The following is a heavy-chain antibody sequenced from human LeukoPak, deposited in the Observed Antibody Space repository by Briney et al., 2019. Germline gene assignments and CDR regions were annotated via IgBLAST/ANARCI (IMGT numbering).Heavy chain of an antibody. CDR2: INHSGST. D-gene: IGHD3-10*01. CDR1: GGSSSGYY. J-gene: IGHJ4*02. V-gene: IGHV4-34*01. Sequence: PSETLSLTCAVYGGSSSGYYWSWIRQPPGKGLEWIGEINHSGSTNYNPSLKSRVTISVDTSKNQFSLKPSSVTAADTAVYYCAGYGSGSYSIDFDYWGQGTLVTVSS. CDR3: AGYGSGSYSIDFDY.